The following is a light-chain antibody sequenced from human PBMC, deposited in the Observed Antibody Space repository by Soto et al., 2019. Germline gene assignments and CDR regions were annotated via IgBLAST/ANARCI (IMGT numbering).Light chain of an antibody. J-gene: IGKJ2*01. CDR3: QNGRT. V-gene: IGKV3-11*01. CDR2: DAS. CDR1: WNVGSS. Sequence: FVLTQSPATLSLSPGERATLSCRASWNVGSSLAWHQQKPGQAPRLLMYDASKRPTGIPARFSGSGSGTDFTLPISSLEAEDFAVYYCQNGRTFGQGTRLEIK.